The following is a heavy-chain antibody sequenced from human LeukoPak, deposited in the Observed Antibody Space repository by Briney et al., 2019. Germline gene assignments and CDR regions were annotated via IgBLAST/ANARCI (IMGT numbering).Heavy chain of an antibody. D-gene: IGHD3-10*01. CDR1: GGSISSSSYY. CDR3: ARHYYGSGSQDFDY. V-gene: IGHV4-39*01. J-gene: IGHJ4*02. CDR2: IYYSGST. Sequence: SETLSLTRTVSGGSISSSSYYWGWIRQPPGKGLERIGSIYYSGSTYYNPSLKSRVTISVDTSKNQFSLKLSSVTAADTAVYYCARHYYGSGSQDFDYWGQGTLVTVSS.